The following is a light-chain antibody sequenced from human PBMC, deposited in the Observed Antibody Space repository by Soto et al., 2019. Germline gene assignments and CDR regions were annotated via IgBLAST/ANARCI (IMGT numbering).Light chain of an antibody. CDR2: GAS. V-gene: IGKV3-11*01. CDR1: QSLIGRY. Sequence: DTMLTQSPGTLALSPGEGATLPCRASQSLIGRYLAWYQQKPGQAPRLLIYGASTRATGIPARFSGSGSGTDFTLTISSLEPEDFAVYYCQQRSNWPPGTWTFGQGTKVDIK. CDR3: QQRSNWPPGTWT. J-gene: IGKJ1*01.